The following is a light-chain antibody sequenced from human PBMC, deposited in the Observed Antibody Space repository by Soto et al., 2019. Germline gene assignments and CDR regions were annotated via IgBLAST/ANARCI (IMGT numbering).Light chain of an antibody. CDR1: QSVSSY. CDR3: QQLSNWPLT. Sequence: EIVLTQSPATLSLSPGERATLSCRASQSVSSYLAWYQQKPGQAPRLLIYDASNRATGIPARFSGSGSGTDFTLTISSLAPEDSAVYYCQQLSNWPLTFGGGTMVDIK. J-gene: IGKJ4*01. CDR2: DAS. V-gene: IGKV3-11*01.